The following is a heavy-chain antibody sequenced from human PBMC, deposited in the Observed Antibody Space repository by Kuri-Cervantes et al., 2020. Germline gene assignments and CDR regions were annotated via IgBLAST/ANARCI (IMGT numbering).Heavy chain of an antibody. CDR2: ISGSGGST. Sequence: GGSLRLSCAASGFTFSSYAMSWVRQAPGKGLEWASAISGSGGSTYYADSVKGRFTISRDNSKNSLYLQMNSLRVEDTALYYCARHDWFESWGQGTRVTVSS. CDR3: ARHDWFES. J-gene: IGHJ5*01. CDR1: GFTFSSYA. V-gene: IGHV3-23*01.